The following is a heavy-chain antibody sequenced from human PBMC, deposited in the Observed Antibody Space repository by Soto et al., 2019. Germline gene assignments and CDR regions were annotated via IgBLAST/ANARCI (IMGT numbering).Heavy chain of an antibody. J-gene: IGHJ6*02. CDR1: GFTFSSYA. CDR2: ISGSGGTT. V-gene: IGHV3-23*01. CDR3: ARDGWETTSRYYGLDL. Sequence: GGTLRLSCAASGFTFSSYAMTWVRQAPGKRLEWVSGISGSGGTTSYTDSVKGRFTISRDNSKKTLFLEMKSLGVEDTAVYFCARDGWETTSRYYGLDLWCRGTTVTVSS. D-gene: IGHD1-26*01.